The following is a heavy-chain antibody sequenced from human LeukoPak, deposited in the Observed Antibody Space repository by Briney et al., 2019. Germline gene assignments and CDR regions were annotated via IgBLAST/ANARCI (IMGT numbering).Heavy chain of an antibody. V-gene: IGHV4-39*01. CDR2: IYNSGST. D-gene: IGHD4-23*01. Sequence: SETLSLTCTVSGXSISSSTYYWGWIRQPPGRGLEWIGSIYNSGSTYYNPSLNSRVTISVDTSKNQFSLKLSSVTAADTAVYYCARHDPPRWPYYFDYWGQGTLVTVSS. CDR1: GXSISSSTYY. CDR3: ARHDPPRWPYYFDY. J-gene: IGHJ4*02.